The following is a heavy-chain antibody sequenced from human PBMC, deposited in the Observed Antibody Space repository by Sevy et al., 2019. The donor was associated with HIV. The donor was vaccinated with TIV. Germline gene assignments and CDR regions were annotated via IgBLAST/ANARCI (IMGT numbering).Heavy chain of an antibody. CDR2: IYSGGTT. Sequence: GGSLRLSCAASGFTVSSNYMSWVRQAPGKGLEWVSLIYSGGTTYYADVVKGRFTISRDNSKNTLYLQMNSLRAEDTAVYYCARGNCSGGSCYRYYYYYYMDVWGTGTTVTVSS. CDR3: ARGNCSGGSCYRYYYYYYMDV. CDR1: GFTVSSNY. V-gene: IGHV3-53*01. J-gene: IGHJ6*03. D-gene: IGHD2-15*01.